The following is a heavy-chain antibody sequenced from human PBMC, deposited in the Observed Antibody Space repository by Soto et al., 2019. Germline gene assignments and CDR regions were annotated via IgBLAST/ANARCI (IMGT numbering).Heavy chain of an antibody. CDR2: IYHSGST. CDR1: GGSISNSNW. V-gene: IGHV4-4*02. Sequence: PSETLSLTCAVSGGSISNSNWWSWVRQPPGKGLGWIGEIYHSGSTNYNPSLKSRVTISVDKSKKQFSLKLSSVTAADTAVYYCARMDYYYGMDVWGQGTTVTVSS. J-gene: IGHJ6*02. CDR3: ARMDYYYGMDV.